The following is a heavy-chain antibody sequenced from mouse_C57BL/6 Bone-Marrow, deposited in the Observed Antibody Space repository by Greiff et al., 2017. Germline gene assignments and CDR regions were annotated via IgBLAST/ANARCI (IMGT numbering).Heavy chain of an antibody. D-gene: IGHD1-1*01. CDR3: AMLRFDY. CDR1: GYTFTSYW. Sequence: QVQLKRPGAELVRPGSSVKLSCKASGYTFTSYWMHWVKQRPIQGLEWIGNIDPSDSETHYNQKFKDKATLTVDKSSSTAYMQLSSLTSEASAVYYCAMLRFDYWGQGTTLTVSS. J-gene: IGHJ2*01. CDR2: IDPSDSET. V-gene: IGHV1-52*01.